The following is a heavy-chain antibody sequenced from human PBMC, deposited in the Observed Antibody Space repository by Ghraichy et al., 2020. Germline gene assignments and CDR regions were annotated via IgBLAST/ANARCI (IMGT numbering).Heavy chain of an antibody. CDR1: GFTFDDYA. D-gene: IGHD3-22*01. CDR3: AKSAPGDDSSGYYSNFDY. J-gene: IGHJ4*02. V-gene: IGHV3-9*01. CDR2: ISWNSGSI. Sequence: SLNISCAASGFTFDDYAMHWVRQAPGKGLEWVSGISWNSGSIGYADSVKGRFTISRDNAKNSLYLQMNSLRAEDTALYYCAKSAPGDDSSGYYSNFDYWGQGTLVTVSS.